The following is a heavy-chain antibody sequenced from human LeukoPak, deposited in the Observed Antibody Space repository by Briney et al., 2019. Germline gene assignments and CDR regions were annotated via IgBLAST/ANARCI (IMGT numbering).Heavy chain of an antibody. CDR3: AREGLDYGGTLNWFDP. CDR1: GGSISSYY. CDR2: IYYSGST. V-gene: IGHV4-59*12. Sequence: SETLSLTCTVSGGSISSYYWSWIRQPPGKGLEWIGYIYYSGSTNYNPSLKSRVTISVDTSKNQFSLKLSSVTAADTAVYYCAREGLDYGGTLNWFDPWGQGTLVTVSS. J-gene: IGHJ5*02. D-gene: IGHD4-23*01.